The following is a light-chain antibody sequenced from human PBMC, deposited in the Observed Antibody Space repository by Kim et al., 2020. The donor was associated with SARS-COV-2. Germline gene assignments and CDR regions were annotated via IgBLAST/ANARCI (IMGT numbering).Light chain of an antibody. J-gene: IGKJ1*01. CDR1: QTINNR. CDR3: QQSNDWPPLT. Sequence: TGERATLSCRTSQTINNRLVWYQQKPGQPPRLLIYDATTRATGVPARFVGSGSETDFTLTISSLQSEDFAVYYCQQSNDWPPLTFGQGTKVDIK. V-gene: IGKV3-15*01. CDR2: DAT.